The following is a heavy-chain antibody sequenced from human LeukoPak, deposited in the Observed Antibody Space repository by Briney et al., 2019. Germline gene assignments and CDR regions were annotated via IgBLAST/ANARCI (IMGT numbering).Heavy chain of an antibody. CDR1: GFTVSSNY. CDR2: IYSGGST. D-gene: IGHD3-22*01. V-gene: IGHV3-53*01. CDR3: ARFDYYDSSGYYHNWFDP. Sequence: GGSLRLSCAASGFTVSSNYMSWVRQAPGKGLEWVSVIYSGGSTYYADSVKGRFTISRDNSKNTLYLQMNSLRAEDTAVYYCARFDYYDSSGYYHNWFDPWGQGTLVTVSS. J-gene: IGHJ5*02.